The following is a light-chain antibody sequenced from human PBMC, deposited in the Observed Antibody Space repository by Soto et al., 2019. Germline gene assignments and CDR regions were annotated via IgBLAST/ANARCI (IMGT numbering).Light chain of an antibody. Sequence: QYVLTQPPSVSEAPTRRVTISCSGSSSNIGNNAVNWYQQLPGKAPKLLIYYDDLLPSGVSDRFSGSKSGTSASLAISGLQSEDEADYYCAAWDDSLNGYVLGTGTKVTV. V-gene: IGLV1-36*01. CDR3: AAWDDSLNGYV. J-gene: IGLJ1*01. CDR2: YDD. CDR1: SSNIGNNA.